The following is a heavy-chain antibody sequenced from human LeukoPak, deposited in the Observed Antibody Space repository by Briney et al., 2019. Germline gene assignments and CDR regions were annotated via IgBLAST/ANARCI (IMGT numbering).Heavy chain of an antibody. D-gene: IGHD6-13*01. CDR2: ISGSGSST. V-gene: IGHV3-23*01. Sequence: GGSLRLSCAASGFTFRSYAMNWVRQAPGKGLEWVSVISGSGSSTYYADSVKGRFTISRDNSKNTLYLQMNSLRAEDTAVYYCATSFGPVIAAAGTGADWGQGTLVTVSS. J-gene: IGHJ4*02. CDR3: ATSFGPVIAAAGTGAD. CDR1: GFTFRSYA.